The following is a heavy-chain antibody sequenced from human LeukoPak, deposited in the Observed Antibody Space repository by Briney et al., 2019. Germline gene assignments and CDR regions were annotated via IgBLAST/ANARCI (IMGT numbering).Heavy chain of an antibody. J-gene: IGHJ4*02. Sequence: ASVKVSCKASGYTFTSYYMHWVRQAPGQGLEWMGIINPSGGSTSYAQKFQGRVTMTRDTSTSTVYMELSSLRSEDTAVYYCARGGAPTVSDSYGLDYWGQETLVTVSS. CDR3: ARGGAPTVSDSYGLDY. D-gene: IGHD5-18*01. CDR1: GYTFTSYY. CDR2: INPSGGST. V-gene: IGHV1-46*01.